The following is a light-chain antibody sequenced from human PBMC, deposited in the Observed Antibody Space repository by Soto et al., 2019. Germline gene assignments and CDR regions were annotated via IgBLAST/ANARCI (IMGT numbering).Light chain of an antibody. CDR2: EVT. J-gene: IGLJ1*01. V-gene: IGLV2-14*01. CDR1: SSDVGAYNY. CDR3: LSYASSRTYV. Sequence: QSALAQPASVSGSPGQSITISCTGTSSDVGAYNYVSWYQQHPGKAPKFMIYEVTNRPSGISNRFSASKSGNTASLTISGLQAEDEADYYCLSYASSRTYVFGTGTKVTGL.